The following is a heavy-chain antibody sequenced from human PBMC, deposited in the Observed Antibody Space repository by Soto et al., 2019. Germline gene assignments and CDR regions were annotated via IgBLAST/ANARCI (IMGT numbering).Heavy chain of an antibody. V-gene: IGHV3-48*02. D-gene: IGHD3-16*01. Sequence: PGGSLRLSCAASGFTFSSYSMNWVRQAPGKGLEWVSYISSSSSTIYYADSVKGRFTISRDNAKNSLYLQMNSLRDEDTAVYYCEGHYDHVWGSGLMDVWGQGTTVTVSS. CDR1: GFTFSSYS. J-gene: IGHJ6*02. CDR2: ISSSSSTI. CDR3: EGHYDHVWGSGLMDV.